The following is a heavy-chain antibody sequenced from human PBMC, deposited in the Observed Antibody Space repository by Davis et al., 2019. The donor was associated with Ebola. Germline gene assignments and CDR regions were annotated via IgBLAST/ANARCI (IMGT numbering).Heavy chain of an antibody. J-gene: IGHJ4*02. V-gene: IGHV3-30*04. CDR3: ARKSGPDY. D-gene: IGHD1-1*01. CDR2: ISYDGSER. CDR1: GFTFSTCA. Sequence: GESLKISCAASGFTFSTCAMHWVRQAPGKGLEWVAVISYDGSERHYVDSVRGRLTISRDNSKTTLYLQMNSLSAEDTAVYYCARKSGPDYWGQGTLVTVSS.